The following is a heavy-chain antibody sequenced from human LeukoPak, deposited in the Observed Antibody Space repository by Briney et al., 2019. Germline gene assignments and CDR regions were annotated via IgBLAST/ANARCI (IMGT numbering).Heavy chain of an antibody. CDR1: GYSFTSYW. Sequence: GESLKISCKGSGYSFTSYWISWVRQMPGKGLEWMGRIDPSDSYTNYSPSFQGHVTISADKSISTAYLQWSSLKASDTAMYYCARGPYDSSGYYYVAFDIWGQGTMVTVSS. V-gene: IGHV5-10-1*01. CDR3: ARGPYDSSGYYYVAFDI. J-gene: IGHJ3*02. CDR2: IDPSDSYT. D-gene: IGHD3-22*01.